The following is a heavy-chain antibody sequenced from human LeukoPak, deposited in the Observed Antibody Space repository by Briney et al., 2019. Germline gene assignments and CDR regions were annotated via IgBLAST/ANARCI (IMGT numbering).Heavy chain of an antibody. J-gene: IGHJ4*02. V-gene: IGHV4-34*01. CDR2: INHSGST. Sequence: SEALSLTCAVYGGSFSGYYWSWIRQPPGKGLEWIGEINHSGSTNYNPSLKSRVTISVDTSKNQFSLKLSSVTAADTAVYYCASVLETDYDFWINYWGQGTLVTVSS. D-gene: IGHD3-3*01. CDR1: GGSFSGYY. CDR3: ASVLETDYDFWINY.